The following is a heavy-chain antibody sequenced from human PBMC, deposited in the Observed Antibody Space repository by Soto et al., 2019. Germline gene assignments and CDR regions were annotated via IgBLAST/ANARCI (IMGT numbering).Heavy chain of an antibody. J-gene: IGHJ5*02. Sequence: QVQLVESGGGVVPPGGSLRLSCAVSGFTFGAYGIQWARQAPGQGLEWVALLWYDTSNRYYADSEKGRFTICRDESKNTVYLKMNNLRAEDTAVYYGARDHVSARSDNWDDSNYLDPWGQGTLVTVSS. V-gene: IGHV3-33*01. CDR3: ARDHVSARSDNWDDSNYLDP. CDR1: GFTFGAYG. CDR2: LWYDTSNR. D-gene: IGHD1-1*01.